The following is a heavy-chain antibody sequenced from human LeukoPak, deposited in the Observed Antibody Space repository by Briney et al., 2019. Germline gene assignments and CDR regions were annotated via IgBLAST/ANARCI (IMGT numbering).Heavy chain of an antibody. V-gene: IGHV3-23*01. J-gene: IGHJ3*02. CDR2: ISGSGGST. Sequence: GGSLRLSCAASGFTFSSYAMSWVRQAPGKGLEWVSAISGSGGSTYYADSVKGRFTISRDNSKNTLYLQMNSLGAEDTAVYYCAKDLGGPFGAFDIWGQGTMVTVSS. D-gene: IGHD2-15*01. CDR1: GFTFSSYA. CDR3: AKDLGGPFGAFDI.